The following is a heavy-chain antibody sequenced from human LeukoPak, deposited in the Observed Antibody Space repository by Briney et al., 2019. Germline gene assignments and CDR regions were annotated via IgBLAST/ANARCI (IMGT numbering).Heavy chain of an antibody. J-gene: IGHJ4*02. CDR1: GFTFSSYG. Sequence: PGGSLRLSCAASGFTFSSYGMNWVRQAPGKGLEWVSSISSRSSYIYYADSVKGRFTISRDNAKNSLYLELHSLRAEDTAVYYCARQYYDIWSGYYTADYYFDYWAREPWSPSPQ. CDR2: ISSRSSYI. D-gene: IGHD3-3*01. CDR3: ARQYYDIWSGYYTADYYFDY. V-gene: IGHV3-21*06.